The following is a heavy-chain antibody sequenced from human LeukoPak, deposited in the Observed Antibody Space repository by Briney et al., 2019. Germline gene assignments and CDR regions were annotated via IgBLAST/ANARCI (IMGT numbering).Heavy chain of an antibody. CDR3: ASGYQRIQH. V-gene: IGHV3-48*03. CDR1: GFTFSSYE. D-gene: IGHD6-13*01. J-gene: IGHJ1*01. CDR2: ISSSGSTI. Sequence: PGGSLRLSCAASGFTFSSYEMNWVRQAPGKGLEWVSYISSSGSTIYYADSVKGRFTISRDNAKNSLYLQMNSLRAEDTAVYYCASGYQRIQHWGQGTLVTVSS.